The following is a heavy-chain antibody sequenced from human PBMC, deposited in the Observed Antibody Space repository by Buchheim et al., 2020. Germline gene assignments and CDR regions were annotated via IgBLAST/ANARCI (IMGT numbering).Heavy chain of an antibody. D-gene: IGHD4-17*01. J-gene: IGHJ5*02. CDR2: INPSGGST. Sequence: QVQLVQSGAEVKKPGASVKVSCRATGYSFTSNYIHWVRQAPGQGREWMGIINPSGGSTSYAQKFQGRVTMTRDTSTSTVYMELSSLRSEDTAVYYCARDGSTVTSFWFDPWGQGTL. CDR3: ARDGSTVTSFWFDP. CDR1: GYSFTSNY. V-gene: IGHV1-46*01.